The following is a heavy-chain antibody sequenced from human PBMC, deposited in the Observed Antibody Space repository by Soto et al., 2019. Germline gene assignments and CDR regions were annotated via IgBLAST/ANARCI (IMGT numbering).Heavy chain of an antibody. CDR3: ARRRRSKHQDQILNYYMDV. Sequence: ASVKVSCKASGYTFTSYGISWVRQAPGQGLEWMGWISAYNGNTNYAQKLQGRVTMTTDTSTSTAYMELRSLRSDDTAVYYCARRRRSKHQDQILNYYMDVWGKGTTVTVSS. CDR1: GYTFTSYG. CDR2: ISAYNGNT. J-gene: IGHJ6*03. D-gene: IGHD2-2*01. V-gene: IGHV1-18*01.